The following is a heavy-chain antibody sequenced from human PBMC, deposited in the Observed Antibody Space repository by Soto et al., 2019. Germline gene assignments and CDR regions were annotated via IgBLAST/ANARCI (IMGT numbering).Heavy chain of an antibody. CDR2: ISAHNGNT. CDR1: GYTFSSYG. D-gene: IGHD3-22*01. Sequence: QVQLMQSGPEVKKPGASVKVSCKASGYTFSSYGISWVRQAPGQGLEWMGWISAHNGNTEYAQSLQGRVSMPTDTSTSTAYMELRSLRSDDTAVYYCARDTMITANWFDPWGQGTLVTVSS. J-gene: IGHJ5*02. CDR3: ARDTMITANWFDP. V-gene: IGHV1-18*01.